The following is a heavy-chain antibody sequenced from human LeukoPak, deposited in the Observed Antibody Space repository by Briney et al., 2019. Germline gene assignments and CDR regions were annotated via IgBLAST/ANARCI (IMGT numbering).Heavy chain of an antibody. J-gene: IGHJ4*02. CDR3: AKDSVAVAGLVNYFDY. CDR2: ISDSGVGT. V-gene: IGHV3-23*01. D-gene: IGHD6-19*01. CDR1: GFTFSSYG. Sequence: PGGSLRLSCAASGFTFSSYGMNWVRQAPGKGLEWVSGISDSGVGTKHADSVKGRFTISRDNSKNTLYLQMNSLRAEDTALYYCAKDSVAVAGLVNYFDYWGQGTLVTVSS.